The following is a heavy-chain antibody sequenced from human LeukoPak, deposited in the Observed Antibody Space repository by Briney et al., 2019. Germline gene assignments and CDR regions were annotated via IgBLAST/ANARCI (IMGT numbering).Heavy chain of an antibody. CDR3: ARDRTRWLDP. J-gene: IGHJ5*02. Sequence: SETLSLTCTVSGGSISSYSWSWIRQPAGQGPEWIGRFYISGSTHYSPPLKSRVTVSLDKSRNQFSLKMSSVTAADTAVYYCARDRTRWLDPCGQGILVTVSS. CDR1: GGSISSYS. V-gene: IGHV4-4*07. CDR2: FYISGST.